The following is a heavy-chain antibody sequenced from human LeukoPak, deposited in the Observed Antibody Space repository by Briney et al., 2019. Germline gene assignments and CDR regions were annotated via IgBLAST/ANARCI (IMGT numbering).Heavy chain of an antibody. V-gene: IGHV3-23*01. CDR1: GFTLSSYA. CDR3: AKPDWNPDY. CDR2: ISGSGGST. D-gene: IGHD1-1*01. Sequence: GGSLRLSCAGSGFTLSSYAMSWVRQAPGKGLEWVSAISGSGGSTYYADSVKGRFTISRDNSENTLYLQMNSLRADDTAVYYCAKPDWNPDYWGQGTLVTVSS. J-gene: IGHJ4*02.